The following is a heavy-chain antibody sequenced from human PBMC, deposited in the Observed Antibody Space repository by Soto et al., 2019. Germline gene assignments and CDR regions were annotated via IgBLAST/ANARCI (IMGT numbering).Heavy chain of an antibody. CDR3: ARDLMEALIQMWPGSY. Sequence: EVQLVESGGGLVQPGGSLRLSCAASGFSFSVYSMHWVRQAPGKGLEWLSYISSSGATVSYADSVRGRFTISRDNAKNSVYLQMNSLRVEDTAVYYCARDLMEALIQMWPGSYWGQGTLVTVSS. V-gene: IGHV3-48*04. CDR2: ISSSGATV. D-gene: IGHD2-15*01. J-gene: IGHJ4*02. CDR1: GFSFSVYS.